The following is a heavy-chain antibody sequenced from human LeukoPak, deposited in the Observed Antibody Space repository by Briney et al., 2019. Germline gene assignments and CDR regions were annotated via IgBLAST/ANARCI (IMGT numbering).Heavy chain of an antibody. CDR3: ARGYCSSTSCRQYYYYYYYGMDV. J-gene: IGHJ6*02. CDR1: GYTFTSYD. V-gene: IGHV1-8*01. Sequence: ASVKVSCKASGYTFTSYDINWVRQATGQGLEWMGWMNPNSGNTGYAQKFQGRVIMTRNTSISTAYMELSSLRSEDTAVYYCARGYCSSTSCRQYYYYYYYGMDVWGQGTTVTVSS. D-gene: IGHD2-2*01. CDR2: MNPNSGNT.